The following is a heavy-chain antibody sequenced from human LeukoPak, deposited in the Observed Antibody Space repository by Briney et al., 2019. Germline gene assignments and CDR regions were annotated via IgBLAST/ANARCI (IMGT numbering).Heavy chain of an antibody. V-gene: IGHV3-23*01. CDR1: GFTFSSYA. CDR3: AKDRDRLERLNWFDP. CDR2: ISGSGGST. D-gene: IGHD1-1*01. Sequence: GGSLRLSCAASGFTFSSYAMSWVRQAPGKGLEWVSAISGSGGSTYYADSVKGRFTISRDNSKNTLYLQMNSLRAEDTAVYYCAKDRDRLERLNWFDPWGQGTLVTVSS. J-gene: IGHJ5*02.